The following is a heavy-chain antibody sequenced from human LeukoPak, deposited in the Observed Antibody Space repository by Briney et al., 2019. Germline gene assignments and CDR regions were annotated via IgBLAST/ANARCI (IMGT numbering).Heavy chain of an antibody. CDR3: AKVQFNWGPIDY. Sequence: PGGTLRLSCAASGFTFSNFAIRWVRQVPGKGLEWVSSIDGSGDKTHYPDSVRGRFTVSRDNSKNTLYLQMDRLRVEDTATYFCAKVQFNWGPIDYWGQGTPVIVSS. V-gene: IGHV3-23*01. J-gene: IGHJ4*02. CDR1: GFTFSNFA. D-gene: IGHD7-27*01. CDR2: IDGSGDKT.